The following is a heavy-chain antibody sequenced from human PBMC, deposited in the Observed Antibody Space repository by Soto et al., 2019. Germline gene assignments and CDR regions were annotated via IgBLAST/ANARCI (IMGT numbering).Heavy chain of an antibody. D-gene: IGHD4-17*01. J-gene: IGHJ6*02. CDR3: ARDEEVADDYGDSPLPDYYYYGMDV. CDR2: IIPIFGTA. Sequence: ASVKVSSKASGGTFSSYAIRWVRQAPGQGLEWMGGIIPIFGTANYAQKFQGRVTITADESTSTAYMELSSLRSEDTAVYYCARDEEVADDYGDSPLPDYYYYGMDVWGQGTTVTVSS. V-gene: IGHV1-69*13. CDR1: GGTFSSYA.